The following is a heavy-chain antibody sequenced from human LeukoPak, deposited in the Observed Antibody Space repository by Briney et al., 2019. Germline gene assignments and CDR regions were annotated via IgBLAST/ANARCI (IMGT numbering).Heavy chain of an antibody. CDR3: ARDPSSGWYKDYFDY. Sequence: NPGGSLRLSCAASGFTFSSYSMDWVRQAPGKGLEWVSSISSSSHYIYYADSVKGRFTISRDNAKNSLYLQMNSLRAEDTAVYFCARDPSSGWYKDYFDYWGQGALVTVSS. CDR1: GFTFSSYS. CDR2: ISSSSHYI. D-gene: IGHD6-19*01. V-gene: IGHV3-21*01. J-gene: IGHJ4*02.